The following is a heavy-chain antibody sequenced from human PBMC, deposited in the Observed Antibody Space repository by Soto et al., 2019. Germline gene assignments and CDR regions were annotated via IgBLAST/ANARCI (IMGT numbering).Heavy chain of an antibody. CDR2: TFNYAGRL. CDR3: AREEGYCGGGSCFRSAFDL. CDR1: GFALSSYS. V-gene: IGHV3-21*01. J-gene: IGHJ3*01. D-gene: IGHD2-15*01. Sequence: EVQLVESGGRLVKPGGSLRLSCAVSGFALSSYSIAWVRQAPGKGLEWVSFTFNYAGRLYYADSVKGRFAISRDDAKXXVXXQMNSLRAEDTAVYYCAREEGYCGGGSCFRSAFDLWGQGTVVTVSS.